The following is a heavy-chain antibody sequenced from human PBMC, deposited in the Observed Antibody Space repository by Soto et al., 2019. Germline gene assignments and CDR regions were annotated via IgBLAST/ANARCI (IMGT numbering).Heavy chain of an antibody. Sequence: GGSLRLSCAASGFTFSSYWMSWVRQAPGKGLEWVANIKQDGSEKYYVDSVKGRFTISRDNAKNSLYLQMNSLRAGDTAVYYCARGLELRPRSVNDAFDIWGQGTMVTVSS. CDR3: ARGLELRPRSVNDAFDI. CDR1: GFTFSSYW. V-gene: IGHV3-7*03. J-gene: IGHJ3*02. D-gene: IGHD1-7*01. CDR2: IKQDGSEK.